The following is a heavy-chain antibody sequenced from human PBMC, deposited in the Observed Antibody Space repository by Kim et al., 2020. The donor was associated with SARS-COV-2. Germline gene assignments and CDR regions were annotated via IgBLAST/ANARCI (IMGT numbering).Heavy chain of an antibody. J-gene: IGHJ4*02. D-gene: IGHD3-10*01. CDR3: TRASTITMVRGVSCFDY. Sequence: VKGRFTISRDDSKSIDYLQMNSLKTEDTAVYYCTRASTITMVRGVSCFDYWGQGTLVTVSS. V-gene: IGHV3-49*02.